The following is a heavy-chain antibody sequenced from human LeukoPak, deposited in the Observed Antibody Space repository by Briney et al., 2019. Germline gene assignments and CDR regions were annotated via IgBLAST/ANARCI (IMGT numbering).Heavy chain of an antibody. CDR2: IDGSGVTA. J-gene: IGHJ4*02. V-gene: IGHV3-23*01. Sequence: GGSLRLSCAASGFTFSSNTMSWVRQAPGRGLAWVSAIDGSGVTAFYADSVKGRFTISRDNSKNTLFLQMNSLRAEDTAIYYCTKRTPEYSSSWCLDYWGQGTLVTVSS. CDR1: GFTFSSNT. D-gene: IGHD6-13*01. CDR3: TKRTPEYSSSWCLDY.